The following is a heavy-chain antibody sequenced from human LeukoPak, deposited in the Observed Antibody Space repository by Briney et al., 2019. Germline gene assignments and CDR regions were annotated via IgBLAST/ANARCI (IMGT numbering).Heavy chain of an antibody. J-gene: IGHJ3*02. CDR1: GDSVSSNTAV. CDR2: TYYRSKWST. CDR3: ARIRPTDAFDI. V-gene: IGHV6-1*01. Sequence: SQTLSLTCAISGDSVSSNTAVWDWIRQSPSRGLEWLGRTYYRSKWSTDYALSLRGRIRINADTSKNQFSLLLNSVTPDDTAVYYCARIRPTDAFDIWGQGTVVTVSS.